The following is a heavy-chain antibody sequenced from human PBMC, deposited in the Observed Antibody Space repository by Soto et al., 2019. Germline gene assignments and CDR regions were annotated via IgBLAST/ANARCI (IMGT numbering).Heavy chain of an antibody. V-gene: IGHV3-73*02. CDR3: IRFSRSLSWYFDL. CDR1: GFTFSDSA. Sequence: EVQLVESGGGLVQPGGSLKLSCAASGFTFSDSAMHWVRHASGKRLEWVGRIRSKGNNYATTYAASVKGRFTISRDDSKKTSYLQMNSLKTEDTAVYHCIRFSRSLSWYFDLWGRGTLVTVSS. D-gene: IGHD3-16*02. CDR2: IRSKGNNYAT. J-gene: IGHJ2*01.